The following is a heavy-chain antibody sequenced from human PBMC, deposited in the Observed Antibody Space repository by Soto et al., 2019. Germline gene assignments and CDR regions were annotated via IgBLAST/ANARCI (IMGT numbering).Heavy chain of an antibody. J-gene: IGHJ5*02. D-gene: IGHD3-22*01. CDR3: ARAYSSDSTVWS. V-gene: IGHV4-30-4*01. CDR1: GGSITSADHY. CDR2: IYYSGTT. Sequence: QVQLQESGPGLVKPSQTLSLTCTVSGGSITSADHYWSWIRQPPGKGLEWIGYIYYSGTTYYNPSLKSRVTISVDTSKNQFSLKLSSVTAADTAVYYCARAYSSDSTVWSWGQGTLVTVSS.